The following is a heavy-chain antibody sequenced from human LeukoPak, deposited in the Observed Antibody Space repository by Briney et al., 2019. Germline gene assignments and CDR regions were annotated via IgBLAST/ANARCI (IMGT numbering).Heavy chain of an antibody. CDR1: GYTFSSYG. D-gene: IGHD3-10*01. J-gene: IGHJ3*02. V-gene: IGHV3-30*19. CDR2: ISYDGSNK. Sequence: PGGSLRFSCAASGYTFSSYGMHWVRQAPGKGLEWVAVISYDGSNKYYADSVKGRFTISRDNSKNTLYLQMNSLRAEDTAVYYCARDHHKYYYVSGSPTLGAFDIWGQGTMVTVSS. CDR3: ARDHHKYYYVSGSPTLGAFDI.